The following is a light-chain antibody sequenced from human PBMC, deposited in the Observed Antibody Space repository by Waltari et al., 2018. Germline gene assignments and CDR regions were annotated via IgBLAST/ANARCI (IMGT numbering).Light chain of an antibody. J-gene: IGKJ5*01. CDR2: GAS. CDR3: QQTYSTPGIT. V-gene: IGKV1-39*01. Sequence: DIQMTQSPSSLSASVGDRVTITCRAGQKINGYLNWYQHKPGKAPKLLIYGASNLQTGVPSRFSGSESGTDFTFTINSLQPEDFATYFCQQTYSTPGITFGQGTRLEI. CDR1: QKINGY.